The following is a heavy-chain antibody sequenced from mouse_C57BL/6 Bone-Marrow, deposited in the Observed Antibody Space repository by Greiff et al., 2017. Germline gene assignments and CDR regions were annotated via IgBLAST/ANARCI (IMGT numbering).Heavy chain of an antibody. CDR2: INPYNGGT. CDR3: ASGRWLLPFAY. D-gene: IGHD2-3*01. Sequence: EVQLQQSGPVLVKPGASVKMSCKASGYTFTDYYMNWVKQSHGKSLEWIGVINPYNGGTSYNQKFKGKATLTVDKSSSTAYMELNSLTSEDSAVYYCASGRWLLPFAYWGKGTLVTVSA. CDR1: GYTFTDYY. V-gene: IGHV1-19*01. J-gene: IGHJ3*01.